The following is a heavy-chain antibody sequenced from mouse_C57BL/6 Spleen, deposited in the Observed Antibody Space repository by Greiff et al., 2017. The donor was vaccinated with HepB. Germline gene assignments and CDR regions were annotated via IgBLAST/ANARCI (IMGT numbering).Heavy chain of an antibody. Sequence: VQLQQSGAELVKPGASVKLSCKASGYTFTSYWMHWVKQRPGQGLEWIGMIHPNSGSTNYNEKFKSKATLTVDKSSSTAYMQLSSLTSEDSAVYYCARARKADYYGSSLYYFDYWGQGTTLTVSS. CDR2: IHPNSGST. J-gene: IGHJ2*01. CDR1: GYTFTSYW. V-gene: IGHV1-64*01. CDR3: ARARKADYYGSSLYYFDY. D-gene: IGHD1-1*01.